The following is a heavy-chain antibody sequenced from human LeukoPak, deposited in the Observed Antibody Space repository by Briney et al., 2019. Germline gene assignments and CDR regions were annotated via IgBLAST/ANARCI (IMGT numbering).Heavy chain of an antibody. CDR3: AKGVQWAVPGSCLDS. CDR1: GFTFNNYA. V-gene: IGHV3-23*01. J-gene: IGHJ4*02. CDR2: ISGSGGST. Sequence: GGSLRLSCPASGFTFNNYAMIWVRQAPGKGLEWVSGISGSGGSTYYADSVKGRFRISRDNSKNTLYLQMNGLRVDDTAVYYCAKGVQWAVPGSCLDSWGLGTLVTVSS. D-gene: IGHD6-19*01.